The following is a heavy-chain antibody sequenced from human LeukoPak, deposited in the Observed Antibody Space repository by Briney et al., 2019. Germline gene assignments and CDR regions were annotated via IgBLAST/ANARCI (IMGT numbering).Heavy chain of an antibody. CDR2: IENDGSNK. D-gene: IGHD6-6*01. J-gene: IGHJ4*02. V-gene: IGHV3-30*02. Sequence: GGSLRLSCAASGFIFSNYGMCWVRQAPGKGLEWVTFIENDGSNKYYADSVRGRFTTSRDSSRNTLYMQMNSLRVEDTAVYYCAKDPARGQLGIFDYGGQGVLVTVSS. CDR3: AKDPARGQLGIFDY. CDR1: GFIFSNYG.